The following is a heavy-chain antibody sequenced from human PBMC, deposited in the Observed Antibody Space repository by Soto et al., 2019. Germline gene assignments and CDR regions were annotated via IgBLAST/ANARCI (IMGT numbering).Heavy chain of an antibody. CDR1: GFTLSTYI. CDR3: GKDGDV. Sequence: GRSVTRSCAASGFTLSTYIMTWVRQAPGKGLESVSGISGSGGSTHYADSVEGRFTISRDNSKNMLYLQMNGLRAEDTAVYYCGKDGDVWGQATTVNVSS. CDR2: ISGSGGST. V-gene: IGHV3-23*01. J-gene: IGHJ6*02.